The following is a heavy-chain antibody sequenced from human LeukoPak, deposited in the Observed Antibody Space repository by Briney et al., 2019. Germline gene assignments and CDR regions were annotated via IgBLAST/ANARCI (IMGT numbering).Heavy chain of an antibody. J-gene: IGHJ4*02. CDR1: EFTFSAYA. D-gene: IGHD3-9*01. Sequence: PGGSLRLSCAASEFTFSAYAMHWIRQAPGRGLEWVAFVRYGRNIKYYADSVKGRFTISRDNSKNTLYLQMNSLRPEDTAVYYCTKDLGTEYNIFDYWGQGTLVTVSS. CDR2: VRYGRNIK. V-gene: IGHV3-30*02. CDR3: TKDLGTEYNIFDY.